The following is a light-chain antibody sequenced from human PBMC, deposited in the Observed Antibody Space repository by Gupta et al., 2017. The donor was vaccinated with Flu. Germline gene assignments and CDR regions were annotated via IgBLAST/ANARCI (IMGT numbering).Light chain of an antibody. V-gene: IGLV2-14*01. CDR1: SSDVGNSDY. CDR3: SSNTSTTTFYV. J-gene: IGLJ1*01. CDR2: DVS. Sequence: QSALTQPASVSGSPGQSITISCTGTSSDVGNSDYVSWYQQDSGKAPKLLIYDVSNRPSGVSSRFSGSKSGNTASLTISGLQAEDETDYYCSSNTSTTTFYVFGTGTKVTVL.